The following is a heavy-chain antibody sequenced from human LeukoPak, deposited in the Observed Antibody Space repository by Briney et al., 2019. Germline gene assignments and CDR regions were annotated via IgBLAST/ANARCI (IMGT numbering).Heavy chain of an antibody. J-gene: IGHJ4*02. D-gene: IGHD6-13*01. V-gene: IGHV4-39*07. CDR2: IYYSGST. CDR1: GGSISSSSYY. Sequence: SETLSLTCTVSGGSISSSSYYWGWIRQPPGKGLEWIGSIYYSGSTYYNPSLKSRVTISVDTSKNQFSLKLSSVTAADTAVYYCAIYSSSWYPYNGPSRYFDYWGQGTLVTVSS. CDR3: AIYSSSWYPYNGPSRYFDY.